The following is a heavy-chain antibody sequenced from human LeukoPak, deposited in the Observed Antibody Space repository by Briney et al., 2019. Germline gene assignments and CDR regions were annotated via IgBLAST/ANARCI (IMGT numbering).Heavy chain of an antibody. V-gene: IGHV3-30*02. D-gene: IGHD1-26*01. Sequence: GGSLRLSWVASGFTFSTHGIHWVRQAPGKGLEWVAFVWYDGSNKYYADSVKGRFTISRDNSKNTLYLQMNSLRAEDTAVYYCAKEGGSYYGFDYWGQGTLVTVSS. CDR2: VWYDGSNK. CDR1: GFTFSTHG. J-gene: IGHJ4*02. CDR3: AKEGGSYYGFDY.